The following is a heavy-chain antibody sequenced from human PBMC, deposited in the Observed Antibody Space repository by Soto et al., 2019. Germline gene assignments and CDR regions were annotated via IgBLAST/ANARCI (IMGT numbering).Heavy chain of an antibody. D-gene: IGHD3-10*01. V-gene: IGHV4-31*03. CDR2: IYYSGST. CDR3: ARVDRGVYYYYYYYMDV. CDR1: GGSISSGGYY. Sequence: QVQLQESGPGLVKPSQTLSLTCTVSGGSISSGGYYWSWIRQHPGKGLEWIGYIYYSGSTYYNPSLKSRVTISVDTSKNQFSLKLSSVTAADMAVYYCARVDRGVYYYYYYYMDVWGKGTTVTVSS. J-gene: IGHJ6*03.